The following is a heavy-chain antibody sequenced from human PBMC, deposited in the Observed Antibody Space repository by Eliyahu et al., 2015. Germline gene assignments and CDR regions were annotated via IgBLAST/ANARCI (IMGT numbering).Heavy chain of an antibody. V-gene: IGHV3-7*04. D-gene: IGHD1-26*01. CDR1: GFTFSSHW. J-gene: IGHJ4*02. CDR2: INQDGSDK. Sequence: EVQLVESGGGLVQPGGSXXXXCVAXGFTFSSHWMNWVRQAPGKGLEWVANINQDGSDKYYVDXVKGRLTISRDNAKNSLYLQMDSLRAEDTAVYYCAREGTRGRWEPTDYWGQGTLVTVSS. CDR3: AREGTRGRWEPTDY.